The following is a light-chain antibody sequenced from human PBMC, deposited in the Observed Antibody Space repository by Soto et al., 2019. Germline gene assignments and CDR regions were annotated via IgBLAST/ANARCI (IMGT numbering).Light chain of an antibody. J-gene: IGKJ1*01. CDR3: LQDYSYPRT. CDR1: QGISKD. V-gene: IGKV1-6*01. CDR2: AAS. Sequence: AIQMTQSPSSLSASVGDRVTITCRASQGISKDLGWYQQKRGKAPKLXIYAASSLHSGVPSRFSASGSGTDFTLTISSLQPEDFATYYCLQDYSYPRTFGQGTKVDIK.